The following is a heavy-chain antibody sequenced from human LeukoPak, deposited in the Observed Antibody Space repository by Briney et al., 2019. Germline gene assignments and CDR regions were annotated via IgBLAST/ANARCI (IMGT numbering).Heavy chain of an antibody. D-gene: IGHD5-24*01. CDR3: ARVGLATNYDAFDI. V-gene: IGHV4-59*01. CDR2: IYYSGST. CDR1: GGSISSYY. J-gene: IGHJ3*02. Sequence: SETLSITCTVSGGSISSYYWSWIRQPPGKGLEWIGYIYYSGSTNYNPSLKSRVTISVDTSKNQFSLKLSSVTAADTAVYYCARVGLATNYDAFDIWGQGTMVTVSS.